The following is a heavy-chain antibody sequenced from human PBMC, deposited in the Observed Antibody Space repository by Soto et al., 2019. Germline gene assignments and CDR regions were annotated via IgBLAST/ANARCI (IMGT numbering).Heavy chain of an antibody. CDR1: GGSISSYY. J-gene: IGHJ6*02. CDR3: ARSLRPDFWSGYRLYYYYYYGMDV. D-gene: IGHD3-3*01. Sequence: SETLSLTCTVSGGSISSYYWSWIRQPPGKGLEWIGYIYYSGSTNYNPSLKSRVTISVDTSKNQFSLKLSSVTAADTAVYYCARSLRPDFWSGYRLYYYYYYGMDVWGQGTTVTVS. V-gene: IGHV4-59*01. CDR2: IYYSGST.